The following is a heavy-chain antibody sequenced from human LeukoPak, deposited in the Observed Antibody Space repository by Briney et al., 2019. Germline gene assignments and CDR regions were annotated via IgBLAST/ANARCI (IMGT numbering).Heavy chain of an antibody. CDR1: GYTFTGYY. CDR2: IIPIFGTA. CDR3: AREGDMTTEDY. J-gene: IGHJ4*02. Sequence: GASVKVSCKASGYTFTGYYMHWVRQAPGQGLEWMGGIIPIFGTANYAQKFQGRVTITADESTSTAYMELSSLRSEDTAVYYCAREGDMTTEDYWGQGTLVTVSS. V-gene: IGHV1-69*13. D-gene: IGHD4-11*01.